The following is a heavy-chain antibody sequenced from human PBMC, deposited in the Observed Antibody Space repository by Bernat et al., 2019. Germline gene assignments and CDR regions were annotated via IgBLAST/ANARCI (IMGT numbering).Heavy chain of an antibody. Sequence: VQLVESGGGLVQPGGSLRLSCAASGFTFSSYAMSWVRQAPGKGLEWVSAISGSGGSTYYADSVKGRFTISRDNSKNTLYLQMNSLRAEDTAVYYCAKDRVAVAGTLNYYYGMDVWGQGTTVTVSS. CDR2: ISGSGGST. V-gene: IGHV3-23*04. D-gene: IGHD6-19*01. CDR3: AKDRVAVAGTLNYYYGMDV. CDR1: GFTFSSYA. J-gene: IGHJ6*02.